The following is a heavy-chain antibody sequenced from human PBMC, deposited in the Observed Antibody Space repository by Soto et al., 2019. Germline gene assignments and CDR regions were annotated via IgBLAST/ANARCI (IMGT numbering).Heavy chain of an antibody. Sequence: ASVKVSCKVSGYTLTELSMHWVRQAPGKGLEWMGGFDPEDGETIYAQKFQGRVTMTEDTSTDTAYMELSSLRSEDTAVYYCATRSIAAPVPYNWFDPWGQGTLVTVSS. V-gene: IGHV1-24*01. CDR2: FDPEDGET. D-gene: IGHD6-6*01. CDR3: ATRSIAAPVPYNWFDP. CDR1: GYTLTELS. J-gene: IGHJ5*02.